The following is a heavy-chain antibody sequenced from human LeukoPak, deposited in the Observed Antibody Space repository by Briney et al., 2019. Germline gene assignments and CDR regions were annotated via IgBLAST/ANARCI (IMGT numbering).Heavy chain of an antibody. D-gene: IGHD3-3*01. CDR1: GGSFSGYY. J-gene: IGHJ4*02. CDR2: INHSGST. Sequence: SETLSLTCAVYGGSFSGYYWSWIRQPPGKGLEWIGEINHSGSTNYNPSLKSRVTISVDTSKNQFSLKLSSVTAADTAVYYCARVAEIFGGDYWGQGTLVTVSS. V-gene: IGHV4-34*01. CDR3: ARVAEIFGGDY.